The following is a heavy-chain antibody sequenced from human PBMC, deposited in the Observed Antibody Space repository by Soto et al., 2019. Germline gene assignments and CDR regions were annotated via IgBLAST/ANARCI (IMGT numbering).Heavy chain of an antibody. CDR1: GYTFTRYT. D-gene: IGHD6-13*01. V-gene: IGHV1-3*01. Sequence: ASVKVSCKASGYTFTRYTMNWVRQAPGQRLEWMGWINPDNGNTKSSQKFQDRVIITRDTSASTAYMGLSSLRSEDTAVYYCVRRHVSATGIDWFDPWGQGTLVTSPQ. CDR3: VRRHVSATGIDWFDP. J-gene: IGHJ5*02. CDR2: INPDNGNT.